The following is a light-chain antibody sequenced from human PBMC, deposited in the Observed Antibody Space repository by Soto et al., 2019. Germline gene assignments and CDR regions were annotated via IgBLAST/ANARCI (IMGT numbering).Light chain of an antibody. CDR1: RSDLGGYNY. J-gene: IGLJ2*01. Sequence: QSALTQPPSASGSPGQSVTISCTGSRSDLGGYNYVSWYQQHPGKAPKLMVYDVDKRPSGVSHRFSGSKSGNTASLTVTGRRGEDEADCDSSSYAGGSNWGVVFGGGTKLTVL. CDR2: DVD. V-gene: IGLV2-8*01. CDR3: SSYAGGSNWGVV.